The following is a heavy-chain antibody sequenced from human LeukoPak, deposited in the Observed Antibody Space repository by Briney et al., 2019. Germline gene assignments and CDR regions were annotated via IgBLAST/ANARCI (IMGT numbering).Heavy chain of an antibody. V-gene: IGHV4-59*01. J-gene: IGHJ6*04. D-gene: IGHD3-10*01. CDR2: IYYSGST. Sequence: SETLSLTCTVSGGSISSYYWSWIRQPPGKGLEWIGYIYYSGSTNYNPSLKSRVTISVDTSKNQFSLKLSSVTAADTAVYYCARDWGLTDGPGSYWYYYGMDVWGKGTTVTVSS. CDR1: GGSISSYY. CDR3: ARDWGLTDGPGSYWYYYGMDV.